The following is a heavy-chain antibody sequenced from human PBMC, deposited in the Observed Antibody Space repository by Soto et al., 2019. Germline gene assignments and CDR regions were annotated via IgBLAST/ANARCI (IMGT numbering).Heavy chain of an antibody. CDR1: GYSFTTYY. D-gene: IGHD1-26*01. Sequence: GESLKISCKGSGYSFTTYYIGWVRQLPGKGLEWMGIIYPLDSDTRYSPSFQGQVTISADKSISTAFLQWSSLKASDTAMYYCATYSGNYHSTFDYWGQGTLVTVSS. CDR3: ATYSGNYHSTFDY. CDR2: IYPLDSDT. V-gene: IGHV5-51*01. J-gene: IGHJ4*02.